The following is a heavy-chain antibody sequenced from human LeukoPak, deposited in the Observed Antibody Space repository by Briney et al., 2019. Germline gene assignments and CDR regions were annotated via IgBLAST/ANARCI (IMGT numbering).Heavy chain of an antibody. J-gene: IGHJ3*02. CDR2: IWYDGSTK. CDR1: GFSFKDTG. V-gene: IGHV3-33*01. D-gene: IGHD5-12*01. CDR3: VRATSNVDIEASDAFDI. Sequence: TGGSLRLSCAASGFSFKDTGMHWVRQAPGKSPEWLTIIWYDGSTKYYAAYVKGRFTVSRDNSKNILYLQMNRLRAEDTAVYHCVRATSNVDIEASDAFDIWGQGTKVTVSS.